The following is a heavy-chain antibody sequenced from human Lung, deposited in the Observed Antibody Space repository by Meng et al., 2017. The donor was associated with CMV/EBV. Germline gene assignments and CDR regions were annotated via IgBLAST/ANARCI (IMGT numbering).Heavy chain of an antibody. Sequence: ASGYTFINYSLYWLRLAPGQGLEWMGWINPRIGRTDFAQKFQGRVTLTTDTSIATAYMELNRLTSDDTAVYYCARYRYSGSYPFDFWGQGTLVTVSS. CDR1: GYTFINYS. CDR2: INPRIGRT. V-gene: IGHV1-2*02. D-gene: IGHD1-26*01. J-gene: IGHJ4*02. CDR3: ARYRYSGSYPFDF.